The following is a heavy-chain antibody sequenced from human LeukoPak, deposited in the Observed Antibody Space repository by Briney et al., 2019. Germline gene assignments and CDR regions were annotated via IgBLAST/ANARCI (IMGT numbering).Heavy chain of an antibody. CDR1: GYTFTSYD. CDR2: INPNSGGT. J-gene: IGHJ4*02. V-gene: IGHV1-2*02. Sequence: ASVKVSCKASGYTFTSYDINWVRQATGQGLEWMGWINPNSGGTNYAQKFQGRVTMTRDTSISTAYMELSRLRSDDTAVYYCARDPTHDYGNYWGQGTLVTVSS. CDR3: ARDPTHDYGNY. D-gene: IGHD4-17*01.